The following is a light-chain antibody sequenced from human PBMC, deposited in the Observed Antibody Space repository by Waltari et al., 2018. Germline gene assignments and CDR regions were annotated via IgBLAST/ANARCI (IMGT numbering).Light chain of an antibody. CDR3: SSYTSSSTV. V-gene: IGLV2-14*01. CDR1: SSDVGGYNY. J-gene: IGLJ1*01. Sequence: QSALTPPASVSGSPGQSITISCPGTSSDVGGYNYVSWYQQHPGKAPKLMIYEVSKRPSGVSNRFSGSKSGNTASLTISGLQAEDEADYYCSSYTSSSTVFGTGTKVTVL. CDR2: EVS.